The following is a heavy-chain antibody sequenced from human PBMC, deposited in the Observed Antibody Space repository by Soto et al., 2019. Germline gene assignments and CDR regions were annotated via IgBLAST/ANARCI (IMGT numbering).Heavy chain of an antibody. Sequence: EVQLLESGGGLVQPGGSLRLSCVASGFTFSSYAMSWVRQDPGKGLEWVSVLSGSGDSTYYADSVRGRFTISRDNSKNTLYLQMNSLRAEDTAVYYCAKDRDGAAAGPTKFYGMDVWGQGTTVTVSS. J-gene: IGHJ6*02. V-gene: IGHV3-23*01. CDR2: LSGSGDST. D-gene: IGHD6-13*01. CDR3: AKDRDGAAAGPTKFYGMDV. CDR1: GFTFSSYA.